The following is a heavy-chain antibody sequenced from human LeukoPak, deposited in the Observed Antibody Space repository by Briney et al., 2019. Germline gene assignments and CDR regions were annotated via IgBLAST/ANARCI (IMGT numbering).Heavy chain of an antibody. Sequence: RASVKVSCKASGYTFTSYGISWVRQAPGQGLEWMGWISAYNGNTNYAQKFQGRVTMTRDTSISTAYMELSRLRSDDTAVYYCARDRDGQLVEELFDPWGQGTLVTVSS. CDR3: ARDRDGQLVEELFDP. V-gene: IGHV1-18*01. CDR2: ISAYNGNT. CDR1: GYTFTSYG. D-gene: IGHD6-6*01. J-gene: IGHJ5*02.